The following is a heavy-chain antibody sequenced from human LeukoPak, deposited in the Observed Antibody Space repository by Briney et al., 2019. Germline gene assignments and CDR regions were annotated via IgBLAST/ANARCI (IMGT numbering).Heavy chain of an antibody. V-gene: IGHV3-43D*03. Sequence: PGGSLRLSCAASGFTFDDYAMHWVRQAPGKGLEWVSLISWDGGSTYYADSVEGRFTISRDNSKNSLYLQMNSLRAEDTALYYCAKGTSSWHEFDYWGQGTLVTVSS. J-gene: IGHJ4*02. CDR1: GFTFDDYA. D-gene: IGHD6-13*01. CDR2: ISWDGGST. CDR3: AKGTSSWHEFDY.